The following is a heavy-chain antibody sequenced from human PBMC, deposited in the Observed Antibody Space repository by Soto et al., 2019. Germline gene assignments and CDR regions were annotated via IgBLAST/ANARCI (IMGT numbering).Heavy chain of an antibody. D-gene: IGHD3-22*01. CDR2: IIPIFGTA. J-gene: IGHJ4*02. V-gene: IGHV1-69*13. Sequence: SVKVSCKASGGTFSSYAISWVRQAPGQGLEWMGGIIPIFGTANYAQKFQGRVTITADESTSTAYMELSSLRSEDTAVYYCARQLPYYDDRSGDFYWGQGTLVTVSS. CDR3: ARQLPYYDDRSGDFY. CDR1: GGTFSSYA.